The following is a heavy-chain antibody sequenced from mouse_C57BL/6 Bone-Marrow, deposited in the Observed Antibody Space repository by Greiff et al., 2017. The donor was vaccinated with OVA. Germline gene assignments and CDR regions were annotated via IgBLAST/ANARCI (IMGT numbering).Heavy chain of an antibody. CDR2: IDPETGGT. Sequence: QVQLQQPGAELVRPGASVTLSCKASGYTFTDYEMHWVKQTPVHGLEWIGAIDPETGGTAYNQKFKGKAILTADKSSSTAYMELRSLTSEDSAVYYCTREGDLLWLRRGNYFDDWGQGTTLTVSS. V-gene: IGHV1-15*01. CDR1: GYTFTDYE. D-gene: IGHD2-2*01. J-gene: IGHJ2*01. CDR3: TREGDLLWLRRGNYFDD.